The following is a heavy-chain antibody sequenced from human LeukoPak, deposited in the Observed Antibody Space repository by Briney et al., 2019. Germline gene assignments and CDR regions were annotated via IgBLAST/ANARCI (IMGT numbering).Heavy chain of an antibody. CDR2: ISSSSTYI. D-gene: IGHD1-26*01. V-gene: IGHV3-21*01. J-gene: IGHJ4*02. Sequence: GGSLRLSCAASGLTFSSYSMNWVRQAPGKGLEWVSSISSSSTYIYYTDSVKGRFTISRDNAKNSLFLQMNSLRAEDTAVYYCARVGGGVGVTLDYWGQGTLVTVSS. CDR3: ARVGGGVGVTLDY. CDR1: GLTFSSYS.